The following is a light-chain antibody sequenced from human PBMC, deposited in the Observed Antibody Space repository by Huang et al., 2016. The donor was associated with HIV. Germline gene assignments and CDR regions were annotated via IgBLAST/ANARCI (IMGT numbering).Light chain of an antibody. J-gene: IGKJ1*01. V-gene: IGKV3-20*01. CDR1: PSVNNNF. CDR2: GAS. CDR3: HQYGDSRGT. Sequence: IVLTQSPGTLSLSPVERATLSCRARPSVNNNFLAWYQQKPGQAPRLLIYGASSRATGVPDRFSGSGSGTDFTLTISRLEPEDFAVYYCHQYGDSRGTFGQGTKVEIK.